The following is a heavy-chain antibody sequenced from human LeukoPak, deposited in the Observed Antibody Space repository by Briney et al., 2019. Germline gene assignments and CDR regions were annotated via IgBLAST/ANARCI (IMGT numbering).Heavy chain of an antibody. Sequence: ASVKVSCKASGYTFTSYDINWVRQATGQGLEWMGWMNPNSGNTGYAQKFQGRVTITRNTSISTAYMELSSLRSEDTAVYYCARGSTVLQDGDFDHWGQGTLVTSPQ. V-gene: IGHV1-8*03. D-gene: IGHD4-11*01. CDR3: ARGSTVLQDGDFDH. CDR2: MNPNSGNT. J-gene: IGHJ4*02. CDR1: GYTFTSYD.